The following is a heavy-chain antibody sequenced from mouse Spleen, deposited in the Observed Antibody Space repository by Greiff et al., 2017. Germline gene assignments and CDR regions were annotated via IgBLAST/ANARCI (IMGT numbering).Heavy chain of an antibody. D-gene: IGHD2-3*01. J-gene: IGHJ3*01. V-gene: IGHV5-9-3*01. CDR2: ISSGGGNT. CDR3: ARHDGYYCFAY. CDR1: GFTFSSYA. Sequence: EVQLMESGGGLVKLGGSLKLSCAASGFTFSSYAMSWVRQTPEKRLEWVGTISSGGGNTYYPDSVKGRFTISRDNAKNTLYLQMSSLKSEDTAMYYCARHDGYYCFAYWGQGTLVTVSA.